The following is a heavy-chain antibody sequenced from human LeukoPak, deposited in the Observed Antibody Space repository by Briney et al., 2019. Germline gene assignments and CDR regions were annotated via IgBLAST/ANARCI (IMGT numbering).Heavy chain of an antibody. D-gene: IGHD4-17*01. CDR1: EFTFSSYW. V-gene: IGHV3-7*01. Sequence: GGSLRLSCAASEFTFSSYWMSWVRQAPGKGLEWVANIKQDGGQIYYLESVKGRFTVSGDNAKNSLYLQMNSLRAEDTAVYYCARLGARQMLEYWGQGTLVTVSS. J-gene: IGHJ4*02. CDR2: IKQDGGQI. CDR3: ARLGARQMLEY.